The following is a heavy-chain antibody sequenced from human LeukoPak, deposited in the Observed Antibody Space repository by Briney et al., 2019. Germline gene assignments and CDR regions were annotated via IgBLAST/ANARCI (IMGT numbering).Heavy chain of an antibody. CDR1: GFTFSSYN. V-gene: IGHV3-21*01. J-gene: IGHJ6*04. Sequence: GGSLRLSCAASGFTFSSYNMNWVRQAPGKGLEWVSSITSTGTYTFYADSVKGRFTISRDNSKNSLYLQMISLRAEDTAVYYCAELGITMIGGVWGKGTTVTISS. CDR2: ITSTGTYT. CDR3: AELGITMIGGV. D-gene: IGHD3-10*02.